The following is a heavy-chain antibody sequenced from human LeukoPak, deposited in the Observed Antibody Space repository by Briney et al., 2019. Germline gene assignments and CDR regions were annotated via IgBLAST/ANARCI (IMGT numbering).Heavy chain of an antibody. V-gene: IGHV1-18*01. D-gene: IGHD3-3*01. CDR3: ARDLAVLGVVFTSYMDV. J-gene: IGHJ6*03. CDR1: GYRFISHG. Sequence: ASVKVSCKASGYRFISHGITWVRQAPAQGLQWVGGISTYTGNAHYAQRHQDRVTLSKDTATTTAYLEVRNLRSDDTAVYYCARDLAVLGVVFTSYMDVWGKGTPVIVSS. CDR2: ISTYTGNA.